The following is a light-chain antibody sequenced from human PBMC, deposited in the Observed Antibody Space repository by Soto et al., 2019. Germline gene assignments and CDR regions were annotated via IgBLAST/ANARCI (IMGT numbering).Light chain of an antibody. Sequence: QSVLTQPPSVSGSPGQSVAISCTGTSSDVGSYNRVSWYQQPPGAAPKLMIYEVSNRPSGVPDRFSGSKSGNKASLTISGLQAEDEADYYCNSYTGSSTYVFGTGTKVTVL. J-gene: IGLJ1*01. CDR1: SSDVGSYNR. V-gene: IGLV2-18*02. CDR3: NSYTGSSTYV. CDR2: EVS.